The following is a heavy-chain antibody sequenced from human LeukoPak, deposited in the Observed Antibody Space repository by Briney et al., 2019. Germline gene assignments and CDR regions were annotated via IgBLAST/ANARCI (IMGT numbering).Heavy chain of an antibody. V-gene: IGHV7-4-1*01. CDR3: ARGGMVYALDY. CDR2: INTNTGNP. J-gene: IGHJ4*02. Sequence: GASVKVSCKASGYTFTSYAMSWVRQAPGQGLEWMGWINTNTGNPTYAQGFTGRFVFSLDTSVSTAYLQICSLKAEDTAVYYCARGGMVYALDYWGQGTLVTVSS. D-gene: IGHD2-8*01. CDR1: GYTFTSYA.